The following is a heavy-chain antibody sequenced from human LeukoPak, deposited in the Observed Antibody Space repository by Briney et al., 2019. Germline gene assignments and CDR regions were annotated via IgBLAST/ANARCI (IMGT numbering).Heavy chain of an antibody. V-gene: IGHV4-59*01. CDR2: IYYSGST. Sequence: PSETLSLTYTVSGGSISSYYWSWIRQPPGKGLEWIGYIYYSGSTNYNPSLKSRVTISVDTSKNQFSLKLSSVTAADTAVYYCATGKNYGSGSYLDYWGQGTLVTVSS. CDR1: GGSISSYY. CDR3: ATGKNYGSGSYLDY. J-gene: IGHJ4*02. D-gene: IGHD3-10*01.